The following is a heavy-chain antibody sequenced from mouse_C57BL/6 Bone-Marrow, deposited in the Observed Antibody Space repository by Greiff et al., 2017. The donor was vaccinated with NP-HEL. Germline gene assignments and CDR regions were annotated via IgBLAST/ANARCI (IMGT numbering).Heavy chain of an antibody. J-gene: IGHJ4*01. CDR1: GFTFSDYY. CDR3: ARHRTYYAMDY. CDR2: ISNGGGST. Sequence: EVQVVESGGGLVQPGGSLKLSCAASGFTFSDYYMYWVRQTPEKRLEWVAYISNGGGSTYYPDTVKGRFTISRDNAKNTLYLQMSRLKSEDTAMYYCARHRTYYAMDYWGQGTSVTVSS. V-gene: IGHV5-12*01.